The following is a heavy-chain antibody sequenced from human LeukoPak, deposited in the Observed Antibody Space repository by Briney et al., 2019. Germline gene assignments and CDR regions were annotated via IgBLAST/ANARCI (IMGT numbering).Heavy chain of an antibody. Sequence: GGSLRLSCAASGFTFSSYGIHWVRQASGRGLEWVAVISYDGSNTYYADSVKGRFTISRDNSKNTLYLQMNSLRPEDTAVYYCARRYYGSGTNYFDYWGQGTLVTVSS. V-gene: IGHV3-30*03. CDR2: ISYDGSNT. CDR3: ARRYYGSGTNYFDY. D-gene: IGHD3-10*01. CDR1: GFTFSSYG. J-gene: IGHJ4*02.